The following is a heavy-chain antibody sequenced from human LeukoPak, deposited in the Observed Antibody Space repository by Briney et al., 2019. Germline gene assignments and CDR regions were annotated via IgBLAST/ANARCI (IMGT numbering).Heavy chain of an antibody. CDR3: ARDQGSGWFDP. CDR2: IDTSGNT. V-gene: IGHV4-61*02. J-gene: IGHJ5*02. CDR1: GGSISSGSYY. Sequence: SETLSLTCTVSGGSISSGSYYWSWIRQPAGKGLEWIGRIDTSGNTNYNPSLKSRVTLSLDTSKKQFSLKLSSVTAADTAVYYCARDQGSGWFDPWGQGTLVTASS.